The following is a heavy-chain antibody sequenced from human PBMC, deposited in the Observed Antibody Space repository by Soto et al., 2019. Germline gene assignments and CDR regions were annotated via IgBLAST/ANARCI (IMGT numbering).Heavy chain of an antibody. Sequence: SETLSLTCTVSGGSISSGGYYWSWIRQHPGKGLEWIGYIYYSGSTYYNPSLKSRVTISVDTSKNQFSLKLSSVTAADTAVYYCGGGGSSTRPSPMGYWGKGPLVTV. D-gene: IGHD2-2*01. CDR1: GGSISSGGYY. J-gene: IGHJ4*02. CDR2: IYYSGST. V-gene: IGHV4-31*03. CDR3: GGGGSSTRPSPMGY.